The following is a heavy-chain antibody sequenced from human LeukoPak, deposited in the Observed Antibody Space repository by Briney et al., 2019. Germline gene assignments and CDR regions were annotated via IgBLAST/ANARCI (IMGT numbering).Heavy chain of an antibody. CDR1: GGSISSGGYY. D-gene: IGHD3-16*02. Sequence: SQTLSLTCTVSGGSISSGGYYWSWIRQHPGKGLEWIGYIYYSGSTYYNPSLKSRVTISVDTSKNQFSLKLSSVTAADTAVYYCARGRELYDYVWGSYRYSPLDAFDIWGQGTMVTVS. CDR3: ARGRELYDYVWGSYRYSPLDAFDI. J-gene: IGHJ3*02. V-gene: IGHV4-31*03. CDR2: IYYSGST.